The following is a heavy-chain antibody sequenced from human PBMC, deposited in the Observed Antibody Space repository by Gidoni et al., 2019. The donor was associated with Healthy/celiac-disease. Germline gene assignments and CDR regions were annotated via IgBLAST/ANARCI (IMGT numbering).Heavy chain of an antibody. J-gene: IGHJ4*02. CDR1: GGSVSGYY. Sequence: QVQLQQWGAGLLKPSETLSLTCAVYGGSVSGYYWSWIRQPPGTGLEWIWEINHSGSTNYNPSLKIRVTISVDTSKNQFSLELSSVTAADTAVYYCARGGGPSYYWGQGTLVTVSS. D-gene: IGHD3-10*01. V-gene: IGHV4-34*01. CDR2: INHSGST. CDR3: ARGGGPSYY.